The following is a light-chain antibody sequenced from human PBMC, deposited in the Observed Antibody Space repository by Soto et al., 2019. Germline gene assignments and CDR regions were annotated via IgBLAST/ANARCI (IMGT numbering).Light chain of an antibody. V-gene: IGLV1-51*02. CDR3: ETWDNSLYALI. CDR2: ENN. Sequence: QSVLTQPPSVSAAPGQKVTISCSGSNSNIGNNYVAWYQQLPGTAPKLIMYENNKRPSGIPDRFSGSKSGTSATLAITGLQTGDDADYYCETWDNSLYALIFGGGTKLTVL. J-gene: IGLJ2*01. CDR1: NSNIGNNY.